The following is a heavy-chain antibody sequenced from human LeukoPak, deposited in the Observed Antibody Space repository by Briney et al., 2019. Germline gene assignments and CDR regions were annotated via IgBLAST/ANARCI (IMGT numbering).Heavy chain of an antibody. Sequence: GGSLRLSCTVSGFTVSSNSWSWVRQAPGKGLEWVSFIYSGGKTHSSDSVKGRFTISRDNSKNTLYLQMSSLRAEDTAIYYCARPAGEYSHPYDYWGQGTLVTVSS. J-gene: IGHJ4*02. CDR2: IYSGGKT. V-gene: IGHV3-53*01. CDR3: ARPAGEYSHPYDY. CDR1: GFTVSSNS. D-gene: IGHD2-15*01.